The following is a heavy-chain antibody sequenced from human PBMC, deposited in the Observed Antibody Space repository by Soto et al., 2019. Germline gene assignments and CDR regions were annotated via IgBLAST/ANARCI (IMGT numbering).Heavy chain of an antibody. CDR1: GFTFSSYA. D-gene: IGHD3-3*01. CDR3: AKGPISPYGMDV. V-gene: IGHV3-23*01. Sequence: GGSLRLSCAASGFTFSSYAMSWVRQAPGKGLEWVSSIYSSGDRIYYADSVKGRFTISRDNSKNTLYLQMNSLGAEDTAVYFCAKGPISPYGMDVWGQGTTVTVSS. CDR2: IYSSGDRI. J-gene: IGHJ6*02.